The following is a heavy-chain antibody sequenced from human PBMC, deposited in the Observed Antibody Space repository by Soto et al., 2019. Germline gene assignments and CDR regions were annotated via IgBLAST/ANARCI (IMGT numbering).Heavy chain of an antibody. J-gene: IGHJ5*02. V-gene: IGHV1-3*01. D-gene: IGHD6-19*01. CDR2: INAGNGNT. CDR1: GYTFTSYA. Sequence: ASVKVSCKASGYTFTSYAMHWVRQAPGQRLEWMGWINAGNGNTKYSQKFQGRVTITRDTSASTAYMELSSLRSEDTAVYDCAGFRLGRRWFDPWGQGTLGTVAS. CDR3: AGFRLGRRWFDP.